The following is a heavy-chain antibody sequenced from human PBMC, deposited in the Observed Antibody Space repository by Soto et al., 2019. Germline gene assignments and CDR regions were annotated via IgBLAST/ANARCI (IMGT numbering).Heavy chain of an antibody. Sequence: ASVKVSCKASGYTFNIYGINCVRQAPGQGLEWMGWTRPNNGNTKYAQDLQGRVTMTTDTSTSTAYMELRSLRPDDTAVYYCVRDLDGSGSYYTDYWGPGTLVTVSS. D-gene: IGHD3-10*01. CDR3: VRDLDGSGSYYTDY. J-gene: IGHJ4*02. CDR2: TRPNNGNT. CDR1: GYTFNIYG. V-gene: IGHV1-18*01.